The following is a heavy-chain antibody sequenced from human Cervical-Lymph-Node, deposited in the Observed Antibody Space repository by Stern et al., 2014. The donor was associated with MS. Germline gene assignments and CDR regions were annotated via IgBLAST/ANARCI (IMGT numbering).Heavy chain of an antibody. Sequence: QVQLVQSGAEVKKPGSSLKVSCKASGGTFSDYAISWVRQAPGQGLEWMGGIIPKFGTANYAQKFQGRVTITADESTSTSYMELSSLKSEDTAVYYCAREDEARDYWGQGTLVTVSS. CDR2: IIPKFGTA. V-gene: IGHV1-69*01. CDR3: AREDEARDY. CDR1: GGTFSDYA. J-gene: IGHJ4*02. D-gene: IGHD6-6*01.